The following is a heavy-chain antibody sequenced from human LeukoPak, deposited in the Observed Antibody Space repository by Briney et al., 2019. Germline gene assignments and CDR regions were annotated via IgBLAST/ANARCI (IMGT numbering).Heavy chain of an antibody. J-gene: IGHJ4*02. CDR2: IGTTVGNT. V-gene: IGHV3-21*01. Sequence: GGSLRLSCAASGFTFATAGLSWVRQAPGKGPEWVSSIGTTVGNTYYADSVKGRFTMSRDNAKNSLYLQMNSLRAEDTAVYYCATSSAYYYFDFDYWGQGTLVTVSS. CDR1: GFTFATAG. CDR3: ATSSAYYYFDFDY. D-gene: IGHD3-22*01.